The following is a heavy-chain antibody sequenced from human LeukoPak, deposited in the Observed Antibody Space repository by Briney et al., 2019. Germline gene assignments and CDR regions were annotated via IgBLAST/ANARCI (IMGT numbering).Heavy chain of an antibody. D-gene: IGHD6-13*01. CDR1: GFTFDDYA. V-gene: IGHV3-43*02. J-gene: IGHJ1*01. CDR2: ISGDGGST. CDR3: AKDIDSSWYAEYFQH. Sequence: GGSLRLSCAASGFTFDDYAMHWVRQAPGKGLEWVSLISGDGGSTYSANSVKGRFTISRDNSKNSLYLQMNSLRTEDTALYYCAKDIDSSWYAEYFQHWGQGTLVTVPS.